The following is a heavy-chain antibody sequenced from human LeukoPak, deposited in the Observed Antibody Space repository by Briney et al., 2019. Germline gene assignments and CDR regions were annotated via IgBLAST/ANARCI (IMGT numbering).Heavy chain of an antibody. CDR3: AREGDTSGSYVFFDY. D-gene: IGHD6-19*01. J-gene: IGHJ4*02. Sequence: GGSLRLSCAASRFTFSSYWMSWVRQAPGKGLEWVANTKQDGSEKYYVDSVKGRFTISRDNAKNSLYLQMNSLRAEDTAVYYCAREGDTSGSYVFFDYWGQGTLVTVSS. CDR1: RFTFSSYW. V-gene: IGHV3-7*01. CDR2: TKQDGSEK.